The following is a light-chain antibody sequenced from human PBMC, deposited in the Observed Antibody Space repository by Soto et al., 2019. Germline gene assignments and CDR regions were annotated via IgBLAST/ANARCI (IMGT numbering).Light chain of an antibody. Sequence: DIQMTQSPSTLSASVGDTVTITCRASESISIWLAWYQQKPGKAPNLLINKASSLQSEVPSRFSGSGSGTEFTLTITSLQPDDFGVYYCQQYKSSLTFGQGTKVDIK. CDR3: QQYKSSLT. J-gene: IGKJ1*01. CDR1: ESISIW. V-gene: IGKV1-5*03. CDR2: KAS.